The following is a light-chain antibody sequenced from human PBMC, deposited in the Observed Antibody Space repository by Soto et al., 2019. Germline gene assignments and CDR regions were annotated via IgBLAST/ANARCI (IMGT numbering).Light chain of an antibody. J-gene: IGKJ1*01. CDR3: HQSYSYPWT. V-gene: IGKV4-1*01. CDR1: QSVLYSSNNQNY. Sequence: DIVMTQSPDSLAVSLGERATINCKASQSVLYSSNNQNYLAWYQQKPGQPPKLLIYEASTRESGVPDRFSGSGSGTHFTLTISSLQAEDVAVYYCHQSYSYPWTFGQGTKVEIK. CDR2: EAS.